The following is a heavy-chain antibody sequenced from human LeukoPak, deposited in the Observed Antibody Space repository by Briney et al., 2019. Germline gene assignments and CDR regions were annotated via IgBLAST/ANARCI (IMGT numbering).Heavy chain of an antibody. J-gene: IGHJ4*02. CDR1: GFTFSSYG. Sequence: GGPLRLSCAASGFTFSSYGMHWVRQAPGKGLEWVAVIWYDGSNKYYADSVKGRFTISRDNSKNTLYLQMNCLRAEDMAVYYCARGLKPGYYFDYWGQGTLVTVSS. CDR2: IWYDGSNK. D-gene: IGHD1-14*01. CDR3: ARGLKPGYYFDY. V-gene: IGHV3-33*01.